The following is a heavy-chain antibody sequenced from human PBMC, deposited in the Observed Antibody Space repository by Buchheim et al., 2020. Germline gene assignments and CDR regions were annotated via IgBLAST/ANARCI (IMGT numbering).Heavy chain of an antibody. CDR3: AMSTDYYSD. CDR2: INGDGRNT. V-gene: IGHV3-74*01. Sequence: EVQLVESGGGLVQPGGSLRLSCAASGFTFGIYWMHWVRQTPGKGLVWVSRINGDGRNTDYADSVKGRFTISRDNAEQTLYLQMNSLRAEDTAVYYCAMSTDYYSDWGQGT. D-gene: IGHD2-21*02. J-gene: IGHJ4*02. CDR1: GFTFGIYW.